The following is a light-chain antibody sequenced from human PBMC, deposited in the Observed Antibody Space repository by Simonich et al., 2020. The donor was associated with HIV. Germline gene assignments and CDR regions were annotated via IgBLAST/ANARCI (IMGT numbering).Light chain of an antibody. Sequence: QSALTQPASVSGSPGQSLTISCTGTSSDVGGYSYVSWYQQHPGKAPKLMSYDVTKRPSGVSNRFSASKSGNTASLTISGLQAEDEADYYCSSYTSFTVVFGGGTKLTVL. J-gene: IGLJ2*01. CDR2: DVT. V-gene: IGLV2-14*01. CDR3: SSYTSFTVV. CDR1: SSDVGGYSY.